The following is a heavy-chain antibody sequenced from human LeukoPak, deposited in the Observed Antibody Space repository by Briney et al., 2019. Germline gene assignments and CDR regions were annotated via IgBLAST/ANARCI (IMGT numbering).Heavy chain of an antibody. J-gene: IGHJ4*02. CDR3: AKDGGLWVSAHWGDS. V-gene: IGHV3-23*01. D-gene: IGHD7-27*01. CDR1: GFTFSSYT. Sequence: GGSLRLSCTAPGFTFSSYTMSWVRQAPGKGLKWVSTITTGGPDTYYADSVKGRFTVSRDDSKNTLYLQMNSLRAEDTAVYYCAKDGGLWVSAHWGDSWGRGTLVTVSS. CDR2: ITTGGPDT.